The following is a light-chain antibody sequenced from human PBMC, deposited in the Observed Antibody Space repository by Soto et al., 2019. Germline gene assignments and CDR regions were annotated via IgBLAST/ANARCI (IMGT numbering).Light chain of an antibody. Sequence: EIVLTQSPGTLSLSPGEGATLSCRASQSVSSGYLAWYQQKPGRAPRLLIYGASSRATGTTDRFSGSGSGTDFTLTISRLEPEDFAVYYCQLSGSTGTFGQGTKLEIK. CDR1: QSVSSGY. V-gene: IGKV3-20*01. CDR3: QLSGSTGT. J-gene: IGKJ2*01. CDR2: GAS.